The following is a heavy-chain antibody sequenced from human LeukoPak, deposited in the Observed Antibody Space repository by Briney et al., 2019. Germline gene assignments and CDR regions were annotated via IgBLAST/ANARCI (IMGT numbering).Heavy chain of an antibody. J-gene: IGHJ4*02. Sequence: PSETLSLTCTVSGGSIRSYKWSWIRQPAGKGLEWIGRIYSSGSTNYNPSLKSLVAMSVDTSKNQFSLQLSSVTAADTAVYYCTRGIVGATAPDYWGQGTLVIVSS. CDR2: IYSSGST. CDR3: TRGIVGATAPDY. CDR1: GGSIRSYK. D-gene: IGHD1-26*01. V-gene: IGHV4-4*07.